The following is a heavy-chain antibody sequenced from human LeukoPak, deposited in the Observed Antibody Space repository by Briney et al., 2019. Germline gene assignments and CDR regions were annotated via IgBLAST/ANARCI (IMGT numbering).Heavy chain of an antibody. D-gene: IGHD1-26*01. V-gene: IGHV3-7*01. CDR2: IKQDGSEK. J-gene: IGHJ3*02. CDR3: ERGLLGGSYYALGAFDI. Sequence: PGGSLRLSCAASGFTFSSYWMSWVRQAPGKGLEWVANIKQDGSEKYYVDSVKGRFTISRDNAKNSLYLQMNSLRAEDTAVYYCERGLLGGSYYALGAFDIWGQGKMVTVSS. CDR1: GFTFSSYW.